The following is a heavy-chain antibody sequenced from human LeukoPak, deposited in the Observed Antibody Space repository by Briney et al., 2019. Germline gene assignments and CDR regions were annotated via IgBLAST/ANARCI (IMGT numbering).Heavy chain of an antibody. CDR2: IIPILGIA. V-gene: IGHV1-69*04. Sequence: ASVKVSRKASGGTFSSYAISWVRQAPGQGLEWMGRIIPILGIANYAQKFQGRVTITADKSTSTAYMELSSLRSEDTAVYYCASLLRGFGYWGQGTLVTVSS. CDR3: ASLLRGFGY. J-gene: IGHJ4*02. CDR1: GGTFSSYA.